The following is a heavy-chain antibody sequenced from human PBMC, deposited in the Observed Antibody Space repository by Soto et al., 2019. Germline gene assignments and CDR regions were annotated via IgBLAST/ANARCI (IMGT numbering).Heavy chain of an antibody. CDR2: AYYSGMT. J-gene: IGHJ6*02. CDR1: GDSIRSGIYY. D-gene: IGHD2-8*01. V-gene: IGHV4-39*01. CDR3: ARLPAEGVIAGGAMGV. Sequence: PSETLSLTCTVSGDSIRSGIYYWGWIRQPPGKGLEWIGSAYYSGMTHYGPSLRGRVTISVDTSKNQFSLRLSSVSAADTATYYCARLPAEGVIAGGAMGVWGQGTTVTVSS.